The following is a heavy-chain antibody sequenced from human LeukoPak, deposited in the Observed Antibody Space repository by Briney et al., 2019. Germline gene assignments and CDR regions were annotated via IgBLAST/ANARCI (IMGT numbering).Heavy chain of an antibody. CDR3: VREESGGYFDY. CDR2: INPNSGGT. D-gene: IGHD2-8*02. J-gene: IGHJ4*02. CDR1: GYTFTGYY. V-gene: IGHV1-2*02. Sequence: GASVKVSCKASGYTFTGYYMHWVRQAPGQGLEWMGWINPNSGGTNYAQKFQGRVTMTRDTSISTAYMELSRLRSDDTAIYYCVREESGGYFDYWGQGTLVTVSS.